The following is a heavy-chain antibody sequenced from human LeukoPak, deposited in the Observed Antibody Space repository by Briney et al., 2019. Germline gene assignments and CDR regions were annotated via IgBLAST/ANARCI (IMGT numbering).Heavy chain of an antibody. CDR2: INPNSGGT. V-gene: IGHV1-2*02. J-gene: IGHJ4*02. CDR1: GYTFTDYY. Sequence: ASVKVSCKASGYTFTDYYIHWVRQAPGEGVEWMGWINPNSGGTKFARNFQVRVTMTRDTSIRTAYMELSRLRSDDTAVYYCARGHGYGSGSYYNVPKYWGQGTLVTVSS. CDR3: ARGHGYGSGSYYNVPKY. D-gene: IGHD3-10*01.